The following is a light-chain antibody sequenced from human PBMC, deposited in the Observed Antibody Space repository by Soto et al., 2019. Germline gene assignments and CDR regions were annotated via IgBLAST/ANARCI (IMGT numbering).Light chain of an antibody. CDR1: QTISSR. CDR2: AAF. V-gene: IGKV1-39*01. Sequence: DIQMTQSPSTLSGSVGDRVTITCRASQTISSRLAWYQQKQGKXXKXXIYAAFSLQSGVPSRFSGSGSGTDLTLTISSLQPEDCATYYCQQSYSTPRTFGQGTKVDIK. J-gene: IGKJ1*01. CDR3: QQSYSTPRT.